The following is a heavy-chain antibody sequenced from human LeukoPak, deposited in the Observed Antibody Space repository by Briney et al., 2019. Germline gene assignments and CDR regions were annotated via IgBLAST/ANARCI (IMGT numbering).Heavy chain of an antibody. CDR1: GDTFSSYA. D-gene: IGHD5/OR15-5a*01. V-gene: IGHV1-69*13. J-gene: IGHJ5*02. CDR2: IIPIFGTA. Sequence: ASVKVSCKASGDTFSSYAISWVRQAPGQGLEWMGGIIPIFGTANYAQKFQGRVTITADESTSTAYMELSSLRSEDTAVYYCARANLRGDWFDPWGQGTLVTVSS. CDR3: ARANLRGDWFDP.